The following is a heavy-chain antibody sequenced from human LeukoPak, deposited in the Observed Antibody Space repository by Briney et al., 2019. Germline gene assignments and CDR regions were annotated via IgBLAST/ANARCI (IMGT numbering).Heavy chain of an antibody. D-gene: IGHD5-24*01. J-gene: IGHJ4*02. CDR3: ARRRWLQSYYDY. CDR1: GGSISSGGYY. CDR2: IYYSGST. Sequence: SQTLSLTCTVSGGSISSGGYYWSWICQHPGKGLEWIGYIYYSGSTYYNPSLKSRVTISVDTSKNQFSLKLSSVTAADTAVYYYARRRWLQSYYDYWGQGTLVTVSS. V-gene: IGHV4-31*03.